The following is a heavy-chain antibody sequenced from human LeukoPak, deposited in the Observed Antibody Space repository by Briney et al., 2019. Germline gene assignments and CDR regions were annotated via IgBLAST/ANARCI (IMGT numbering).Heavy chain of an antibody. CDR3: TTIKRGNIFGYFDF. Sequence: SETLSLTCAVYGGSFSGYYWTWIRQPPGKGLEWIGYVFDSGRTKENPSLKSRVTLSADTSKNQLSLRLSSVTAADTAVYYCTTIKRGNIFGYFDFWGQGILVTVSS. V-gene: IGHV4-34*11. J-gene: IGHJ4*02. CDR1: GGSFSGYY. CDR2: VFDSGRT. D-gene: IGHD5-18*01.